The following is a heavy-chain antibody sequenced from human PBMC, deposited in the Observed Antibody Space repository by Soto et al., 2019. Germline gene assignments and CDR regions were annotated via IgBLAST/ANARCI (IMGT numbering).Heavy chain of an antibody. V-gene: IGHV1-18*01. D-gene: IGHD3-22*01. J-gene: IGHJ4*02. CDR3: ARGYFYESSGYWSY. CDR2: ISPYNGNT. Sequence: QVQLVQSGAEVKKPGASVRVSCRASGYTFTTYDITWVRQAPGQGLEWMGWISPYNGNTNYAQKFQGRVTMTTDTSATTAHMELRTLGSDDTAVYYCARGYFYESSGYWSYWGQGTLVTVSS. CDR1: GYTFTTYD.